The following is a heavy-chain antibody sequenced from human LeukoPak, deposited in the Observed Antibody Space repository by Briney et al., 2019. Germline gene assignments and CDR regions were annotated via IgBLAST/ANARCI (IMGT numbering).Heavy chain of an antibody. Sequence: SETLSLTCTVSGGSISSYYWSWIRQPPGKGLEWIGYIYYSGSTNYNPSLKSRVTISVDTSKNQFSLKLSSVTAADTAVYYCERVLRFLEWLPHAFDIWGQGTMVTVSS. V-gene: IGHV4-59*01. CDR3: ERVLRFLEWLPHAFDI. D-gene: IGHD3-3*01. CDR2: IYYSGST. CDR1: GGSISSYY. J-gene: IGHJ3*02.